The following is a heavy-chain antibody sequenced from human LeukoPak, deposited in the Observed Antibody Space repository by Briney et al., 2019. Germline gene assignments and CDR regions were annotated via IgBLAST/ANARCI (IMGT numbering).Heavy chain of an antibody. Sequence: ASVTVSCKAFGYSLTNYYVHWVRQAPGQGLEWMGEINPSGGSTSYAQKFQGRIIVTRDTYTNTVYMDLSSLRSEDTATYYCARGAPTTRIGAGRFDYWGQGSLLTVAS. CDR1: GYSLTNYY. D-gene: IGHD5-12*01. V-gene: IGHV1-46*01. J-gene: IGHJ4*02. CDR2: INPSGGST. CDR3: ARGAPTTRIGAGRFDY.